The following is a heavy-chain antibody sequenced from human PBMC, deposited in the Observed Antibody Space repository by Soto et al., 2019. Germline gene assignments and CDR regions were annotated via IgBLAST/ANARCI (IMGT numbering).Heavy chain of an antibody. D-gene: IGHD1-26*01. CDR2: ISYSGST. J-gene: IGHJ4*02. Sequence: SETLSLTCTVAGASVSSGGFSWSWIRQPPGKGLEWIGSISYSGSTTYYPSLRSRVTIPVDTSKNQFSLRLNSVTAADTAISFCARVTFLIVGSVFSTPFDFWGQGTLVTVSS. CDR3: ARVTFLIVGSVFSTPFDF. CDR1: GASVSSGGFS. V-gene: IGHV4-61*08.